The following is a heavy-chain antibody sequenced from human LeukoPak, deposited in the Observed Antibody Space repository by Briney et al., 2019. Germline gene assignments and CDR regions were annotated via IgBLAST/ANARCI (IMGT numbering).Heavy chain of an antibody. CDR1: GYSFTSYW. J-gene: IGHJ3*02. CDR3: ASQLRGYCSSTSCYMAEAFDI. V-gene: IGHV5-51*01. D-gene: IGHD2-2*02. CDR2: IYPGESDT. Sequence: GESLKISCKGSGYSFTSYWIGWVRQMPGKGLGWMGIIYPGESDTRYSPSFQCQVTISADKSISTAYLQWSSLKASDTAMYYCASQLRGYCSSTSCYMAEAFDIWGQGTMVTVSS.